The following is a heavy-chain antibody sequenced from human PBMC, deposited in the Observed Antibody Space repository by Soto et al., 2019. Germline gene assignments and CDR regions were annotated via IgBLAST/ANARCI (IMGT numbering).Heavy chain of an antibody. D-gene: IGHD3-3*01. J-gene: IGHJ5*02. CDR1: GFTFSSYW. Sequence: GGSLRLSCAASGFTFSSYWMSWVRQAPGKGLEWVANIKQDGSEKYYVDSVKGRFTISRDNAKNSLYLQMNSLRAEDTAVYYCARNYDFWSGYYKGENWFDPWGQGTLVTVSS. V-gene: IGHV3-7*01. CDR2: IKQDGSEK. CDR3: ARNYDFWSGYYKGENWFDP.